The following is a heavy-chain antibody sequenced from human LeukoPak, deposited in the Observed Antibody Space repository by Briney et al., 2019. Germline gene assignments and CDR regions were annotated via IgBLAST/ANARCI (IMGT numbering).Heavy chain of an antibody. V-gene: IGHV1-18*01. D-gene: IGHD4-23*01. Sequence: GASVKVSCKASGCTFTSYGISWVRQAPGQGLEWMGWISAYNGNTNYAQKLQGRVTMTTDTSTSTAYMELRSLRSDDTAVYYCARQGYSGHSQGAADYWGQGTLVTVSS. CDR2: ISAYNGNT. CDR3: ARQGYSGHSQGAADY. CDR1: GCTFTSYG. J-gene: IGHJ4*02.